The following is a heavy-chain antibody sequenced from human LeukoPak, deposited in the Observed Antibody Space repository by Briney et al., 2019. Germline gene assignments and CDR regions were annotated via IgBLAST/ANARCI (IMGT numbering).Heavy chain of an antibody. CDR2: IYGGGTT. J-gene: IGHJ4*02. CDR1: GFTVSNSY. V-gene: IGHV3-53*01. D-gene: IGHD6-19*01. CDR3: ARAPGWGDFDY. Sequence: PGGSLRLSCAASGFTVSNSYMSWVRQAPGKGLEWVSIIYGGGTTYYADSVKGRFTIPRDSSKNTLYLQMNSLRAEDTAVYYCARAPGWGDFDYWGQGTLVTVSS.